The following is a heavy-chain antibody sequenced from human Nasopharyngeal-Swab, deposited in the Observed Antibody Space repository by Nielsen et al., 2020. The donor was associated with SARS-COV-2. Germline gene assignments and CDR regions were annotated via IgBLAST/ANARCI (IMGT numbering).Heavy chain of an antibody. V-gene: IGHV3-33*01. CDR3: ARDSGFTFGYWIFDY. CDR2: VWFDGTNK. J-gene: IGHJ4*02. Sequence: WIRQPPGKGLEWVAIVWFDGTNKYYADSVKGRFTISRDSSKNTLYLQMNSLRAEDAAVYYCARDSGFTFGYWIFDYWGQGTLVT. D-gene: IGHD3-22*01.